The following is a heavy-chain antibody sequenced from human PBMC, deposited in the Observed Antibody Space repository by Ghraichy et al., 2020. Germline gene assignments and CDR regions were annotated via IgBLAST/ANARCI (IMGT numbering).Heavy chain of an antibody. CDR1: GGSISSYY. CDR3: AREVPYYDFWSGYAGGMDV. CDR2: IYYSGST. J-gene: IGHJ6*02. Sequence: ETLSLTCTVSGGSISSYYWSWIRQPPGKGLEWIGYIYYSGSTNYNPSLKSRVTISVDTSKNQFSLKLSSVTAADTAVYYCAREVPYYDFWSGYAGGMDVWGQGTTVTVSS. D-gene: IGHD3-3*01. V-gene: IGHV4-59*01.